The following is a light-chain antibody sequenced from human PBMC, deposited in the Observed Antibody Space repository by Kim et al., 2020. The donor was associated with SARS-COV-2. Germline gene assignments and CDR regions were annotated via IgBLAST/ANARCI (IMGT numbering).Light chain of an antibody. Sequence: QSVLTQPPSASGTPGQRVTISCSGSSSNIGSNSVYWFQQLPGTAPKLLIYRNNQRPSGVPDRFSGSKSGTSASLAISGLRSADEADYYCAAGDDSLSGYVFGAGTKVTVL. CDR3: AAGDDSLSGYV. CDR2: RNN. J-gene: IGLJ1*01. V-gene: IGLV1-47*01. CDR1: SSNIGSNS.